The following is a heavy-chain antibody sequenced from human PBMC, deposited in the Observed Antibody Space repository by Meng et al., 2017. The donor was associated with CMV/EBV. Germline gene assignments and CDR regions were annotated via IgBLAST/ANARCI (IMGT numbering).Heavy chain of an antibody. V-gene: IGHV4-39*01. CDR2: FYYSGST. Sequence: GSLRLSCTVSGGSISSSSYYWGWIRQPPGKGLEWIGSFYYSGSTYYNPSLKSRVTISVDTSKNQFSLKLSSVTAADTAVYYCARQLGQKTYYFDYWGQGTLVTVSS. CDR1: GGSISSSSYY. J-gene: IGHJ4*02. D-gene: IGHD7-27*01. CDR3: ARQLGQKTYYFDY.